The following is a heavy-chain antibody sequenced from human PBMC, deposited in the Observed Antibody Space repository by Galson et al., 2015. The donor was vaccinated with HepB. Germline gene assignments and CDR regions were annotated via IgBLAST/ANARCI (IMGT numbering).Heavy chain of an antibody. CDR2: IYYNGIT. J-gene: IGHJ4*02. CDR3: ARRKYSSPFDY. CDR1: GGSISNRNYY. Sequence: ETLSLTCTVSGGSISNRNYYWGWIRQPPGTGLEWIANIYYNGITYYNPSLKSRVTISVETSRNQFSLRLRSVTAADTALYFCARRKYSSPFDYWGQGALVTVSS. D-gene: IGHD6-19*01. V-gene: IGHV4-39*01.